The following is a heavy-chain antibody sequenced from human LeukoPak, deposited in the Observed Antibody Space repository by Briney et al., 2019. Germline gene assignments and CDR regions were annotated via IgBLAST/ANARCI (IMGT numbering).Heavy chain of an antibody. CDR1: GFTFSSYA. J-gene: IGHJ4*02. CDR2: ISGSGGST. Sequence: GGSLRLSCAASGFTFSSYAMSWVRQAPGKGLEWVSAISGSGGSTYYADSVKGRFTISRDNSKNALYLQMNSLRAEDTAVYYCAKGWRAGYYCSSTSCYLFDYWGQGTLVTVSS. D-gene: IGHD2-2*01. V-gene: IGHV3-23*01. CDR3: AKGWRAGYYCSSTSCYLFDY.